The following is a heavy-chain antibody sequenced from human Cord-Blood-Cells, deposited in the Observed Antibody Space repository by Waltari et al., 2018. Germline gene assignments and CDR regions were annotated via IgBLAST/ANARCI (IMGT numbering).Heavy chain of an antibody. D-gene: IGHD4-4*01. CDR2: IRSKANSYAT. CDR3: TSHTGYFDL. CDR1: GFTFRGSA. V-gene: IGHV3-73*02. J-gene: IGHJ2*01. Sequence: EVQLVESGGGLVQPGGSLKLPCAASGFTFRGSAMSWSRRASGKGLELVDRIRSKANSYATAYAASVKGRFTISRDDSKNTAYLQMNSLKTEDTAVYYCTSHTGYFDLWGRGTLVTVSS.